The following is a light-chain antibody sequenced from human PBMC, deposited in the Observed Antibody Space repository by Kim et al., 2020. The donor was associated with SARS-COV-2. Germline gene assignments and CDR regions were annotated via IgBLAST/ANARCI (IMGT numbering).Light chain of an antibody. J-gene: IGLJ1*01. CDR2: GNS. V-gene: IGLV1-40*01. Sequence: VTISCTASSSNIGAGYDVRWYQQLPGTAPKLPIYGNSNRPSGVPDRLSGSKSGTSASLAIPGLQAEDVADYYCQSYDSSLSGSGVFGTGTKVTVL. CDR1: SSNIGAGYD. CDR3: QSYDSSLSGSGV.